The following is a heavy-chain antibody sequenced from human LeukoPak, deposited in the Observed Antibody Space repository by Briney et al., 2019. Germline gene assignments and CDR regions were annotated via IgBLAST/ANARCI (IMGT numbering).Heavy chain of an antibody. Sequence: PGGSLRLSCSASGFTFSAYTMNWVRQAPGQGLEWVSYISSGSSSVYYADSVKGRFTISRDNAKNSLYLQMNSLRAEDTAVYYCARDYAHAFDIWGQGTMVTVSP. J-gene: IGHJ3*02. CDR3: ARDYAHAFDI. CDR2: ISSGSSSV. D-gene: IGHD4-17*01. CDR1: GFTFSAYT. V-gene: IGHV3-48*04.